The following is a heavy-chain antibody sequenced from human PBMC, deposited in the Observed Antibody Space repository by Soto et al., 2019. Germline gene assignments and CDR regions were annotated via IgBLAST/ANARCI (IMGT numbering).Heavy chain of an antibody. CDR3: ARGLGYCSGGSCSYYFDY. J-gene: IGHJ4*02. V-gene: IGHV4-59*01. Sequence: NPSETLSLTCTVSGGSISSYYWSWIRQPPGKGLEWIGYIYYSGSTNYNPSLKSRVTISVDTSKNQFSLKLSSVTAADTAVYYCARGLGYCSGGSCSYYFDYWGQGTLVTVS. CDR2: IYYSGST. CDR1: GGSISSYY. D-gene: IGHD2-15*01.